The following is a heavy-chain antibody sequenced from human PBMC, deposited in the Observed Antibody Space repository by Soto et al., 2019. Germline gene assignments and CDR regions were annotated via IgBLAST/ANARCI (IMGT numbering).Heavy chain of an antibody. D-gene: IGHD6-13*01. CDR2: ISAYNGDT. CDR3: ARAPRGAAGGTLWH. Sequence: ASVKVSCRTSGYTFTSYGINWVRQAPGQGLEWMGWISAYNGDTNYAQNLQGRVTMTTDTSSATAYMDLGSLTSDDTAVYYCARAPRGAAGGTLWHWGQGTLVTVSS. V-gene: IGHV1-18*01. J-gene: IGHJ4*02. CDR1: GYTFTSYG.